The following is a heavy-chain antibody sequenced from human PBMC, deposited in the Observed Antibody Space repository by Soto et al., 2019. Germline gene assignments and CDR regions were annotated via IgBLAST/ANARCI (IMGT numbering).Heavy chain of an antibody. D-gene: IGHD3-10*01. Sequence: QVQLVQSGAEVKKPGYSVKVSCKASGGTFSSYAISWVRQAPGQGLEWMGGIIPIFGTANYAQKFQGRVTITADESMSTAYMELSRLRSEDTAVYYCARAGMVRGVSDYWGQGTLVTVSS. J-gene: IGHJ4*02. CDR3: ARAGMVRGVSDY. V-gene: IGHV1-69*01. CDR2: IIPIFGTA. CDR1: GGTFSSYA.